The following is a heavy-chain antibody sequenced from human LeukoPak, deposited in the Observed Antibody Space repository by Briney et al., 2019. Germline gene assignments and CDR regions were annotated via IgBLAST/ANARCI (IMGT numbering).Heavy chain of an antibody. D-gene: IGHD5-12*01. V-gene: IGHV1-46*03. CDR1: GYTSTSYY. CDR3: ARGPSGYDSSFDY. CDR2: INPSGGST. Sequence: AXVKVSCKASGYTSTSYYMHWVRQAPGQGLEWMGIINPSGGSTNYAQKFQGRVTMTRDTSTSTVYMELSSLRSEDTAVYYCARGPSGYDSSFDYWGQGTLVTVSS. J-gene: IGHJ4*02.